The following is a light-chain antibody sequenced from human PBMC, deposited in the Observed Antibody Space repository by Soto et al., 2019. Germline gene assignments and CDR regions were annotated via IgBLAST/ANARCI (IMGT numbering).Light chain of an antibody. V-gene: IGKV3-20*01. J-gene: IGKJ3*01. Sequence: EIVLTQSPGTLSLSQGERATLSCRASQSVSSSYLAWYQQKPGQAPRLLIYGASSRATGIPDRFSGSGSGTDFTLTICRLETEDFAVYYCQHYGSSPGFTFGPGTKVDIK. CDR1: QSVSSSY. CDR2: GAS. CDR3: QHYGSSPGFT.